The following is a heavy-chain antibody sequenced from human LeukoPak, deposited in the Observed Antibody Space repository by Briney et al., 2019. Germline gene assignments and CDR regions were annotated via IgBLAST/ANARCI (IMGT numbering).Heavy chain of an antibody. V-gene: IGHV3-33*06. J-gene: IGHJ4*02. Sequence: PGRSLRLSCAASGFTFSSYGMHWVRQAPGKGLEWVAVIWYDRSNKYYADSVKGRFTISRDNSKNTLYLQMSSLRAEDTAVYYCAKDRGGGDIVVVLDFDYWGQGTLVTVSS. D-gene: IGHD2-2*01. CDR2: IWYDRSNK. CDR1: GFTFSSYG. CDR3: AKDRGGGDIVVVLDFDY.